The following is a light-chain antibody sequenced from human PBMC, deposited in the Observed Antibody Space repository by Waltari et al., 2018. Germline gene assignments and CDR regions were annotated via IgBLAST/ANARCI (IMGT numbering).Light chain of an antibody. CDR3: LVSYSGALWV. CDR2: DTR. Sequence: QAVVTQEPSLTVSPGGTVTLTCGSSSGPVTSGHYPYWFQQKPGQAPRTLIYDTRNKHSWTPARFSGSLRGDKAALTLSGAQPDDEATYYCLVSYSGALWVFGGGTKLTVL. CDR1: SGPVTSGHY. V-gene: IGLV7-46*01. J-gene: IGLJ3*02.